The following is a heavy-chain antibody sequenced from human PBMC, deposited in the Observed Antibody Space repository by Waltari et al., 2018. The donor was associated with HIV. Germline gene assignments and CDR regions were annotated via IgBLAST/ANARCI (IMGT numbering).Heavy chain of an antibody. CDR3: ARDYSSTSCYYFDY. CDR2: LKQDGSEK. CDR1: GFTFSSYW. J-gene: IGHJ4*02. Sequence: EVQLVESGGGLVQPGGSLRLSCAASGFTFSSYWMSWVRQAPGKGLEWVANLKQDGSEKYYVDSVKGRFTISRDNAKNSLYLQMNSLRAEDTAVYYCARDYSSTSCYYFDYWGQGTLVTVSS. V-gene: IGHV3-7*01. D-gene: IGHD2-2*01.